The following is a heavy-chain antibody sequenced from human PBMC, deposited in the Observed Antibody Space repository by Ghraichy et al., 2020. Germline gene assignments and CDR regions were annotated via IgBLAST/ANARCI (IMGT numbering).Heavy chain of an antibody. CDR1: GFTFSGYA. D-gene: IGHD6-6*01. J-gene: IGHJ4*02. CDR3: VKDLRQLVRTTGDY. Sequence: GGSLRLSCSASGFTFSGYAMHWVRQAPGKGLEYVSAISSNGGSTYYADSVKGRFTISRDNSKNTLYLQMSSLRAEDTAVYYCVKDLRQLVRTTGDYWGQGTLVTVSS. V-gene: IGHV3-64D*06. CDR2: ISSNGGST.